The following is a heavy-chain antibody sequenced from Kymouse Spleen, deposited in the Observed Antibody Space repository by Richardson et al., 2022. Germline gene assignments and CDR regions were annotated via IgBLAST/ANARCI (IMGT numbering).Heavy chain of an antibody. CDR3: ARRIQIVADYYYYYGMDV. CDR2: IIPIFGTA. J-gene: IGHJ6*02. Sequence: QVQLVQSGAEVKKPGSSVKVSCKASGGTFSSYAISWVRQAPGQGLEWMGGIIPIFGTANYAQKFQGRVTITTDESTSTAYMELSSLRSEDTAVYYCARRIQIVADYYYYYGMDVWGQGTTVTVSS. V-gene: IGHV1-69*05. D-gene: IGHD5-18,IGHD5-12*01,IGHD5-18*01. CDR1: GGTFSSYA.